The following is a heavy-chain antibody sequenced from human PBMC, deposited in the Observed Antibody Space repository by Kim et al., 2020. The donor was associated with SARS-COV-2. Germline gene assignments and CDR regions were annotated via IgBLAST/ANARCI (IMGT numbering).Heavy chain of an antibody. D-gene: IGHD3-10*01. CDR3: ARALAGFGELFNFDY. CDR2: ISYDGSNK. CDR1: GFTFSSYG. J-gene: IGHJ4*02. Sequence: GGSLRLSCAASGFTFSSYGMHWVRQAPGKGLEWVAVISYDGSNKYYADSVKGRFTISRDNSKNTLYLQMNSLRAEDTAVYYCARALAGFGELFNFDYWGQGTLVTVSS. V-gene: IGHV3-33*05.